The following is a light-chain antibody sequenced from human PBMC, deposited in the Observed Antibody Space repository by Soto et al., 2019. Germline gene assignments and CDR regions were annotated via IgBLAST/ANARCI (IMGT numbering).Light chain of an antibody. CDR3: CSYGGSHTWV. V-gene: IGLV2-23*01. CDR2: ESS. J-gene: IGLJ3*02. CDR1: SSDIGSYNL. Sequence: QSALTQPASVSGSPGQSITISCTGTSSDIGSYNLVSWYQQHPGKAPKVVIYESSQRPSGISNRVSGSRSGNTASLTISGLQAEDEAHYYCCSYGGSHTWVFGGGTKLTVL.